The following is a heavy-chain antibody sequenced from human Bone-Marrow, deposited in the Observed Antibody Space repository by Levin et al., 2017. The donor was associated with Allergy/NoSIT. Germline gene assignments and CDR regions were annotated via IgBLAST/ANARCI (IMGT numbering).Heavy chain of an antibody. CDR1: GFSPSTSGEG. J-gene: IGHJ4*02. CDR2: IYWDEDK. CDR3: AHLDTSMDYYLDY. Sequence: SGPTLVKPTQTLTLTCTFSGFSPSTSGEGVGWVRQPPGKGLEWLAVIYWDEDKWYSPSLKTRLTVSKDTAKNQVVLKMTKMDPVDTATYYCAHLDTSMDYYLDYWGQGTLVTVSS. V-gene: IGHV2-5*02. D-gene: IGHD2-2*03.